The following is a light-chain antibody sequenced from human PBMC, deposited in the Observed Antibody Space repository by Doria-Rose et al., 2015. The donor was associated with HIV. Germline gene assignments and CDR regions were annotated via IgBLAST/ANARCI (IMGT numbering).Light chain of an antibody. CDR2: GAS. J-gene: IGKJ5*01. V-gene: IGKV3-15*01. Sequence: TQSPETLSVSPGESATLYCRASQSVSTDLAWYQHKPGQAAWLLIWGASTRATGIPARISGSGSGTEFTLTISSLQSEDFAIYFCHQYNNWPTFGQGTRLDIK. CDR3: HQYNNWPT. CDR1: QSVSTD.